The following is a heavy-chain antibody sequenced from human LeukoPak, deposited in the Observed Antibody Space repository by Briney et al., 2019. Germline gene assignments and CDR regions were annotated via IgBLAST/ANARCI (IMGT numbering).Heavy chain of an antibody. D-gene: IGHD5-24*01. CDR2: IRSSGSTK. J-gene: IGHJ4*02. V-gene: IGHV3-11*04. CDR3: ARDPGRWLQFGLDY. CDR1: GFTFSDYY. Sequence: PGGSLRLSCAASGFTFSDYYMSWIRQAPGKGLEWVSYIRSSGSTKYYADSVKGRFTISRDNAKNSLYLQMNSLRAEDTAVYYCARDPGRWLQFGLDYWGQGTLVTVSS.